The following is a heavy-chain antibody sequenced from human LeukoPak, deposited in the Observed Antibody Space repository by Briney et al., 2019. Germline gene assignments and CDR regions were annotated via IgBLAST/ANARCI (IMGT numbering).Heavy chain of an antibody. D-gene: IGHD2-15*01. V-gene: IGHV3-21*01. CDR3: ARGAPDIVVVVARPNWFDP. CDR2: ISSSSSYI. J-gene: IGHJ5*02. Sequence: GGSLRLSCAASGFTFSDYAMSWVRQAPGKGLEWVSSISSSSSYIYYADSVKGRFTISRDNAKNSLYLQMNSLRAEDTAVYYCARGAPDIVVVVARPNWFDPWGQGTLVTVSS. CDR1: GFTFSDYA.